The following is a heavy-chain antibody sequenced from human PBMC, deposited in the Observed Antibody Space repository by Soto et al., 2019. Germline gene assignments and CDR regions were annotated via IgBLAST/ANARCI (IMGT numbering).Heavy chain of an antibody. CDR3: ARGGPPGYRGYDPYYSNGIDL. CDR2: INPNSGGT. V-gene: IGHV1-2*04. Sequence: ASVKVSCKASGYTFTGYYMHWVRQAPGQGLEWMGWINPNSGGTNYAQKFQGWVTMTRDTSISTAYMELSRLRSDDTAVYYCARGGPPGYRGYDPYYSNGIDLWGQGTTVTVS. CDR1: GYTFTGYY. D-gene: IGHD5-12*01. J-gene: IGHJ6*02.